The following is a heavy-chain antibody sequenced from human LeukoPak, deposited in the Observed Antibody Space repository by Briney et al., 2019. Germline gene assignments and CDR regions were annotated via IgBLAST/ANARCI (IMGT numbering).Heavy chain of an antibody. Sequence: GGSLRLSCAASGFTVSSNYMSWVRQAPGKGLEWVSVIYSGGSTYYADSVKGRFTISRDNSKNTLYLQMNSLRAEDTAVYYCARGGIAVAGMFDYWGQGTLVTVS. CDR3: ARGGIAVAGMFDY. V-gene: IGHV3-53*01. CDR2: IYSGGST. D-gene: IGHD6-19*01. J-gene: IGHJ4*02. CDR1: GFTVSSNY.